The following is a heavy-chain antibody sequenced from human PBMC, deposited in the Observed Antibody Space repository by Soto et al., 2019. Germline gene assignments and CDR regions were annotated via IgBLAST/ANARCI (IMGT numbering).Heavy chain of an antibody. V-gene: IGHV1-69*06. CDR3: ARVSNYYASSGYHYFDY. CDR2: VIPFFGTA. CDR1: GGTFSSYA. D-gene: IGHD3-22*01. J-gene: IGHJ4*02. Sequence: QVQLVQSGAEVKKPGSSVKVSCKASGGTFSSYAISWVRQAPGQGLEWLGGVIPFFGTANYAQKFHSRVTITADKATSTAYMELSSLRSEDTAGYYCARVSNYYASSGYHYFDYWGQGALVTVSS.